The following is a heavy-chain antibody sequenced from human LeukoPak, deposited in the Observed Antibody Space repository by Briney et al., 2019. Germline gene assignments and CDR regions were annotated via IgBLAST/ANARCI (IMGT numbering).Heavy chain of an antibody. V-gene: IGHV1-2*02. CDR1: GYSFTGYY. Sequence: ASVKVSCKASGYSFTGYYMHWVRQAPGQGLEWMGWINPNSGGTNYAQKFQGRVTMTRDTSISTAYMELSRLRSDDTAVYYCARAFALGGAMVTSYWFDPWGQGTLVTVSS. CDR3: ARAFALGGAMVTSYWFDP. D-gene: IGHD5-18*01. J-gene: IGHJ5*02. CDR2: INPNSGGT.